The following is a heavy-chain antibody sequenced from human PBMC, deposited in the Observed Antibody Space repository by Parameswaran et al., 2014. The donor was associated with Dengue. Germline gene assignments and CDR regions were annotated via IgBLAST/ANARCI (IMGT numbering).Heavy chain of an antibody. D-gene: IGHD3-22*01. J-gene: IGHJ4*02. CDR3: AGGPWYYYDNNGFYGIFDF. Sequence: ASETLSLTCTVSGGSITSYHWSWIRQPAGKGLEWIGHSYTSGSTNYNPSLKSRVTMSVDTSKNQLSLKLTSVTAADTAVYYCAGGPWYYYDNNGFYGIFDFWGQGILVTVSS. CDR1: GGSITSYH. CDR2: SYTSGST. V-gene: IGHV4-4*07.